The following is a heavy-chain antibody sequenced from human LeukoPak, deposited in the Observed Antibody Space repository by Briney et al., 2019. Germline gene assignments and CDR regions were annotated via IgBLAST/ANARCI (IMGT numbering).Heavy chain of an antibody. CDR2: IYYSGST. V-gene: IGHV4-59*08. J-gene: IGHJ2*01. D-gene: IGHD1-1*01. CDR1: GGSISSYY. CDR3: ARVVQDWYFDL. Sequence: SETLSLTCTVSGGSISSYYWSWIRQPPGKGLEWIGHIYYSGSTNYNPSLKSRVTISVDTSKNQFSLKLSSVTAADTAVYYCARVVQDWYFDLWGRGTLVTVSS.